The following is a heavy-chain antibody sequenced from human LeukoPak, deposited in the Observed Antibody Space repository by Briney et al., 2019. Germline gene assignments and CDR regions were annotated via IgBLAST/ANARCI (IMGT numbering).Heavy chain of an antibody. CDR3: AREPTYSSSLDY. CDR2: TYSSGTT. CDR1: GFTFSSYA. D-gene: IGHD6-6*01. Sequence: GRSLRLSCAASGFTFSSYAMSWVRQAPGKGLEYISVTYSSGTTYYADSVRDRFTISRDNSRNTLYLQMNSPRPEDTAVYYCAREPTYSSSLDYWGQGTLVTVSS. J-gene: IGHJ4*02. V-gene: IGHV3-53*01.